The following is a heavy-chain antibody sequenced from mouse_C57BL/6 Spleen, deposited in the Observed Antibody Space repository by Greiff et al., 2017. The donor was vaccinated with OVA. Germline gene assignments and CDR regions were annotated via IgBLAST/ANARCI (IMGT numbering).Heavy chain of an antibody. Sequence: ESGPGLVKPSQSLSLTCSVTGYSITSGYYWNWIRQFPGNKLEWMGYISYDGSNNYNPSLKNRISITRDTSKNQFFLKLNSETTEDTATYYCARVLSSYDYFDYWGQGTTLTVSS. D-gene: IGHD1-1*01. CDR3: ARVLSSYDYFDY. CDR1: GYSITSGYY. CDR2: ISYDGSN. J-gene: IGHJ2*01. V-gene: IGHV3-6*01.